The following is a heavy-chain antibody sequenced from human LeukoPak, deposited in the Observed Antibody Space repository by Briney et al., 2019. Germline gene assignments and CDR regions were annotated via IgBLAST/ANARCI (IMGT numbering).Heavy chain of an antibody. V-gene: IGHV1-69*06. J-gene: IGHJ4*02. CDR2: IIPIFGTA. Sequence: ASVKVSCKASGGTFSSYAISWVRQAPGQGLEWMGGIIPIFGTANYAQKFQGRVTITADKSTSTAYMELSSLRSEDTAVYYCAREELPPIAPDYWGQGTLVTVSS. CDR1: GGTFSSYA. D-gene: IGHD6-13*01. CDR3: AREELPPIAPDY.